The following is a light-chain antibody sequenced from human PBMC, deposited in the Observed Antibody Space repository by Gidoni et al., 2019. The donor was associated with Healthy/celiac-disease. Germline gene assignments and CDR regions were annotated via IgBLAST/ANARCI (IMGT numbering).Light chain of an antibody. J-gene: IGKJ1*01. Sequence: DIQMTQSPSTLSASVVDRVTITCPASQSISSWLVWYQQKPGKAPKLLIYKASSLESGVPSRLSGSGSGTEFTLTISSLQPDDFATYYCQQYNSYSPWTFGQGTKVEIK. CDR2: KAS. CDR3: QQYNSYSPWT. CDR1: QSISSW. V-gene: IGKV1-5*03.